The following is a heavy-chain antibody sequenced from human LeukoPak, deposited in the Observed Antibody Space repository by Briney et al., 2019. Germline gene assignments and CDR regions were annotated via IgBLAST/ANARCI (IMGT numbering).Heavy chain of an antibody. Sequence: SCKASGGTFSSYAMHWVRQAPGKGLEWVVVISYDGSNKYYADSVKGRFTISRDNSKNTLYLQMNSLRAEDTAVYYCAREKVRDGYNRGGFDYWGQGTLVTVSS. CDR1: GGTFSSYA. D-gene: IGHD5-24*01. V-gene: IGHV3-30-3*01. J-gene: IGHJ4*02. CDR3: AREKVRDGYNRGGFDY. CDR2: ISYDGSNK.